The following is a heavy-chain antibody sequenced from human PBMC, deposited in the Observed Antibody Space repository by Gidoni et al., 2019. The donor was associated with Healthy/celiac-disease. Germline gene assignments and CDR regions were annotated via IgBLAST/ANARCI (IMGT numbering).Heavy chain of an antibody. CDR3: ARHIVVVTASYYYYYYGMDV. D-gene: IGHD2-21*02. Sequence: QVQLQQWGAGLLKPSETLSLTCAAYGGSFSGYYWSWIRQPPGKGLAWIGEINHSGSTNYNPSLKSRVTISVDTSKNQFSLKLGSVTAADTAVYYCARHIVVVTASYYYYYYGMDVWGQGTTVTVSS. J-gene: IGHJ6*02. CDR2: INHSGST. CDR1: GGSFSGYY. V-gene: IGHV4-34*01.